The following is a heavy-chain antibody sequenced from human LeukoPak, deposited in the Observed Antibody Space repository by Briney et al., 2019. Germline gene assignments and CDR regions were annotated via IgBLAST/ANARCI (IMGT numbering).Heavy chain of an antibody. J-gene: IGHJ3*02. Sequence: PGGSLRLSCAASGFALSNYGMHWVRQAPGKGLEWVAVIWYDGSDKYYADSVKGRFTISRDNAKNSLYLQMNSLRAEDTAVYYCARDLSIAARGGIWGQGTMVTVSS. CDR2: IWYDGSDK. V-gene: IGHV3-33*01. D-gene: IGHD6-6*01. CDR3: ARDLSIAARGGI. CDR1: GFALSNYG.